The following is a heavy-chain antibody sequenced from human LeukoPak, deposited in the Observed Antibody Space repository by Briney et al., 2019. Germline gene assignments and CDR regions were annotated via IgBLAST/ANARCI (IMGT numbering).Heavy chain of an antibody. CDR3: ARVLTTGTTSYFDY. D-gene: IGHD1-1*01. CDR2: ISAYNGNT. CDR1: GYTFTSYG. V-gene: IGHV1-18*01. J-gene: IGHJ4*02. Sequence: ASVKVSCKASGYTFTSYGISWVRQAPGQGLEWMGWISAYNGNTNYAQKLQGRVTMTTDTSTSTAYVELRSLRSDDTAVYYCARVLTTGTTSYFDYWGQGTLVTVSS.